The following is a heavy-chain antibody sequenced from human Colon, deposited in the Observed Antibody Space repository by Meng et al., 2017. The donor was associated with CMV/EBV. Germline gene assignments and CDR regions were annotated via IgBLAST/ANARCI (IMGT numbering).Heavy chain of an antibody. CDR1: GYTFTDYY. V-gene: IGHV1-46*01. Sequence: ASVKVSCKASGYTFTDYYLHWVRQAPGQGFEWMGIINPSGGRTTYAQKFQARVTMTRDTSTNTVYMELSSLRSEDTAVYYCAKGSDYGGNNFDYWGQGTLVTVSS. J-gene: IGHJ4*02. CDR3: AKGSDYGGNNFDY. CDR2: INPSGGRT. D-gene: IGHD4/OR15-4a*01.